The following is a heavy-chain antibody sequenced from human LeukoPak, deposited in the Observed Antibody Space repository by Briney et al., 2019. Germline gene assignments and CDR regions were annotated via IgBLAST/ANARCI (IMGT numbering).Heavy chain of an antibody. V-gene: IGHV4-59*01. CDR1: GGSISSYY. CDR3: ARDGIAGATTTAGAFDI. CDR2: IYYSGST. J-gene: IGHJ3*02. D-gene: IGHD1-26*01. Sequence: SETLSLTCTVSGGSISSYYWSWIRQPPGKGLEWIGYIYYSGSTNYNPSLKSRVTISVDTSKNQFSLKLSSVTAADTAVYYCARDGIAGATTTAGAFDIWGQGTMVTVSS.